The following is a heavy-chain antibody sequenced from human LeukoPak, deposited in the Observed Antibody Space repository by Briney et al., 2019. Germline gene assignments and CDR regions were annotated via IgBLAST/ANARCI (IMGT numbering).Heavy chain of an antibody. V-gene: IGHV3-30*18. J-gene: IGHJ4*02. D-gene: IGHD3-3*01. CDR3: AKDPLRFLEWLLSNYFDY. Sequence: GGSLRLPCAASGFTFSSYGMHWVRQAPGKGLEWVAVISYDGSSKYYADSVKGRFTISRDNSKNMLYLQMNSLRAEDTAVYYCAKDPLRFLEWLLSNYFDYRGQGTLVTVSS. CDR2: ISYDGSSK. CDR1: GFTFSSYG.